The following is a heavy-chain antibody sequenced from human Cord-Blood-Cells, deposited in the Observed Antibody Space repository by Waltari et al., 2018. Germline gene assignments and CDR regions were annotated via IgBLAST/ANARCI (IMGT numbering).Heavy chain of an antibody. CDR3: ARAPFFTEPFDY. D-gene: IGHD2-8*02. J-gene: IGHJ4*02. CDR1: GFTFSSYE. Sequence: EVQLVESGGGLVQPGGSLRLSCAASGFTFSSYEMNWVRQAPGKGREWVSYISSSGSTIYYADSVKGRFTISRDNAKNSLYLQMNSLRAEDTAVYYCARAPFFTEPFDYWGQGTLVTVSS. CDR2: ISSSGSTI. V-gene: IGHV3-48*03.